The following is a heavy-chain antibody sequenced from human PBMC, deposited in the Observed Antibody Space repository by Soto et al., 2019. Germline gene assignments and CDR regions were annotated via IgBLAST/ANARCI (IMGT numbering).Heavy chain of an antibody. CDR3: ARDRYYDFWSGYSSPGHWYFDL. J-gene: IGHJ2*01. CDR2: MNPNSGNT. V-gene: IGHV1-8*01. Sequence: GASVKVSCKASGYTFTSYDINWVRQATGQGLEWMGWMNPNSGNTGYAQKFQGRVTMTRNTSISTAYMELSSLRSEDTAVYYCARDRYYDFWSGYSSPGHWYFDLWGRGTLVTVSS. CDR1: GYTFTSYD. D-gene: IGHD3-3*01.